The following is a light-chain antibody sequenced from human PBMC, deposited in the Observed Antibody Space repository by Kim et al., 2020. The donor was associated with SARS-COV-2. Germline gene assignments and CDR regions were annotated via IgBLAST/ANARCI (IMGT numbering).Light chain of an antibody. J-gene: IGLJ3*02. V-gene: IGLV2-14*04. Sequence: QSITISCTGTSSDIGGYNYVSWYQQHPDKAPKLMIYDVSKRPSGVSHRFSGSKSGNTASLTISGLQAEDEADYYCSSYTTSNTWVFGGGTKVTVL. CDR3: SSYTTSNTWV. CDR2: DVS. CDR1: SSDIGGYNY.